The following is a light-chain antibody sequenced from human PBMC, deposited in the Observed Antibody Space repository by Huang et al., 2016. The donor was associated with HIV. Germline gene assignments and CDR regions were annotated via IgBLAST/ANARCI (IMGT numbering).Light chain of an antibody. J-gene: IGKJ2*01. CDR3: QQYDSFPYT. Sequence: DIQMTQSPSSLSASVGDRVTFTCQASQDITDYLNWYQQKPGEAPKVLISDASKVESGVPTRFSGSGSETTFTFTITSLQPEDIAVYYCQQYDSFPYTFGQGTKLEIK. CDR2: DAS. V-gene: IGKV1-33*01. CDR1: QDITDY.